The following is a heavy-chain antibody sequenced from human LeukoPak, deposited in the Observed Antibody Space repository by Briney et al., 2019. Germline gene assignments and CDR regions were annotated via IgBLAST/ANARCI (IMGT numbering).Heavy chain of an antibody. CDR1: GFTFDDYA. CDR3: AKDIVGGSGSYSEATFDY. Sequence: GGSLRLSCAASGFTFDDYAMHWVRQAPGKGLEWVSGISWNSGSIGYADSVKGRFTISRDNAKNSLYLQMNSLRAEDTALYYCAKDIVGGSGSYSEATFDYWGQGTLVTVSS. J-gene: IGHJ4*02. CDR2: ISWNSGSI. V-gene: IGHV3-9*01. D-gene: IGHD3-10*01.